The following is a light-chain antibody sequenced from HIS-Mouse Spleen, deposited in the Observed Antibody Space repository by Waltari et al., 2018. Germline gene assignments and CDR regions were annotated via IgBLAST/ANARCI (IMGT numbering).Light chain of an antibody. V-gene: IGLV3-1*01. J-gene: IGLJ2*01. CDR1: KLGDNY. CDR3: QAWDSSYSV. CDR2: QDS. Sequence: SYELTQPPSVSVSPGQTASITCSGDKLGDNYACWYQQKPGQSTVLVIYQDSKRPPGIPERFSGSNSGNTATLTISGTQAMDEADYYCQAWDSSYSVFGGGTKLTVL.